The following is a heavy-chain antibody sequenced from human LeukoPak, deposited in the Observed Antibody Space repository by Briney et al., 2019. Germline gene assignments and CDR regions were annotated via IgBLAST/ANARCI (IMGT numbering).Heavy chain of an antibody. V-gene: IGHV4-34*01. J-gene: IGHJ4*02. CDR1: GGSFNFYF. D-gene: IGHD5-18*01. Sequence: SETLSLTCTVSGGSFNFYFWHWIRQPSGKGLEWLADIDNRGSTQYNPSLRGRGTISVDTSRNHVSLRLTSVTAADTAVYYCARNSGYSYGYYFDYWGQGTLVTVSS. CDR3: ARNSGYSYGYYFDY. CDR2: IDNRGST.